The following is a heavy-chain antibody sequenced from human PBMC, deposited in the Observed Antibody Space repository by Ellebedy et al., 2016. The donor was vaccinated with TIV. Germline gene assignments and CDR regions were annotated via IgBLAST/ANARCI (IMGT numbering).Heavy chain of an antibody. CDR1: GGSFSGYY. D-gene: IGHD6-19*01. V-gene: IGHV4-34*01. J-gene: IGHJ4*02. CDR3: ARGRGDSSGWYDY. CDR2: INHSGST. Sequence: MPSETLSLTCAVYGGSFSGYYWSWIRQPPGKGLEWIGEINHSGSTNYNPSLKSRVTISVDTSKNQFSLKLSSVTAADTAVYYCARGRGDSSGWYDYWGQGTLVTVSS.